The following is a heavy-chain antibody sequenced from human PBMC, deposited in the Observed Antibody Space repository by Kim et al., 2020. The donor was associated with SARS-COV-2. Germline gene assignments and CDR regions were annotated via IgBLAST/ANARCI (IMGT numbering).Heavy chain of an antibody. V-gene: IGHV1-18*01. CDR2: ISAYNGNT. CDR3: ARDLYDILTGPTDYYYYYGMDV. J-gene: IGHJ6*02. Sequence: ASVKVSCKASGYTFTSYGISWVRQAPGQGLEWMGWISAYNGNTNYAQKLQGRVTMTTDTSTSTAYMELTSLRSDDTAVYYCARDLYDILTGPTDYYYYYGMDVWGQGTTVTVSS. D-gene: IGHD3-9*01. CDR1: GYTFTSYG.